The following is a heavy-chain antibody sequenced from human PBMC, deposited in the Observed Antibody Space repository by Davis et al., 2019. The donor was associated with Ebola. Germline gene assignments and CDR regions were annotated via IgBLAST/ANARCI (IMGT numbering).Heavy chain of an antibody. CDR1: GFTFSSYG. CDR3: AKVKIAAAGIVFYFDY. CDR2: INSDGSST. V-gene: IGHV3-74*01. Sequence: HTGGSLRLSCAASGFTFSSYGMHWVRQAPGKGLVWVSRINSDGSSTSYADSVKGRFTISRDNAKNSLYLQMNSLRAEDTALYYCAKVKIAAAGIVFYFDYWGQGTLVTVSS. J-gene: IGHJ4*02. D-gene: IGHD6-13*01.